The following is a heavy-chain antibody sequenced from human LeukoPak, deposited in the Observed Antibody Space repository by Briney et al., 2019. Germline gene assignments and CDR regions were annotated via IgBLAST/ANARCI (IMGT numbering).Heavy chain of an antibody. J-gene: IGHJ4*02. CDR3: ARRGYYGWGSVY. CDR2: IYHSGST. D-gene: IGHD3-10*01. CDR1: GYSISSGYY. Sequence: SETLSLTCTVSGYSISSGYYWGWIRQPPGKGLEWIGSIYHSGSTYYNPSLKSRVTISVDTSKNKFSLKLSPVTAAVTAIYYCARRGYYGWGSVYWGQGTLVTVSS. V-gene: IGHV4-38-2*02.